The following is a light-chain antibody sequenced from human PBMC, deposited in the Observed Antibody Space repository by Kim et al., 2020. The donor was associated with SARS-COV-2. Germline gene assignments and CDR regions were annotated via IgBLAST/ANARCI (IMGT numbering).Light chain of an antibody. CDR1: SLRSYY. Sequence: SSELTQDPAVSVALGQTVRITCQGGSLRSYYASWYQQKPGQAPVLVIYGKNNRPSGIPDRFSGSSSGNTASLTITGAQAEDEADYYCNSRDSSGNNLVFS. J-gene: IGLJ2*01. CDR3: NSRDSSGNNLV. V-gene: IGLV3-19*01. CDR2: GKN.